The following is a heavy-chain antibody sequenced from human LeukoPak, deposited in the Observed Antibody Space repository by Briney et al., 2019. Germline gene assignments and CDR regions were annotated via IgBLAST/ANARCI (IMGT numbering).Heavy chain of an antibody. J-gene: IGHJ2*01. CDR3: ARDLAYDYDTSGSKLNWYFDL. V-gene: IGHV3-21*01. D-gene: IGHD3-22*01. Sequence: GGSLRLSCAASGFTFSSYSMNWVRQAPGKGLEWVSSISSSSSYIYYADSVKGRFTISRDNAKNSLYLQMNSLRVEDTAVYYCARDLAYDYDTSGSKLNWYFDLWGRGTLVTVSS. CDR1: GFTFSSYS. CDR2: ISSSSSYI.